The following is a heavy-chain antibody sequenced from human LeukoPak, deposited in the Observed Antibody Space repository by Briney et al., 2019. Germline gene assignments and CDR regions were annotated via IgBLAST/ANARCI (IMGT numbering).Heavy chain of an antibody. CDR2: INPNSGGT. CDR3: ARVGVTYYYGSGSSQLIDY. CDR1: GYTFTGYY. D-gene: IGHD3-10*01. J-gene: IGHJ4*02. V-gene: IGHV1-2*02. Sequence: GASVKVSCKASGYTFTGYYMHWVRQAPGQGLEWMGWINPNSGGTNYAQKFQGRVTMTRDTSISTAYMELSRLRSDDTAVYYCARVGVTYYYGSGSSQLIDYWGQGTLVTVSS.